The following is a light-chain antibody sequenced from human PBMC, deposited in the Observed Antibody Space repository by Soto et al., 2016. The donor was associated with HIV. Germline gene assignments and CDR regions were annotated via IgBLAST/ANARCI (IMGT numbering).Light chain of an antibody. V-gene: IGKV1-9*01. CDR2: GAS. Sequence: DIQLTQSPSFLSASVGGRVTITCRASQGIASYLAWYQQKPGKAPKLLIFGASTLQGGVPSRFSGSGSGTDFTLTLNSLQPEDFATYYCQQLNNYPFTIDQGTRLEIK. CDR3: QQLNNYPFT. J-gene: IGKJ5*01. CDR1: QGIASY.